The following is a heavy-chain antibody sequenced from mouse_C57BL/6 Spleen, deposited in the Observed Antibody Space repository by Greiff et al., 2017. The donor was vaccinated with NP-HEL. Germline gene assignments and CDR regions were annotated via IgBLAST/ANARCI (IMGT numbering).Heavy chain of an antibody. V-gene: IGHV1-26*01. CDR3: ASIDISWDYYAMDY. CDR2: INPNNGGT. CDR1: GYTFTDYY. D-gene: IGHD2-12*01. Sequence: EVQLQQSGPELVKPGASVKISCKASGYTFTDYYMNWVKQSHGKSLEWIGDINPNNGGTSYNQKFKGKATLTVDKSSSTAYMELRSRTSEDSAVYYCASIDISWDYYAMDYWGQGTSVTVSS. J-gene: IGHJ4*01.